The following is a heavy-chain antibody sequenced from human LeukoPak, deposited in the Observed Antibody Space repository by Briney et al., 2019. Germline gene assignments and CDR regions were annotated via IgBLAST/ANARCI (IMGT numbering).Heavy chain of an antibody. CDR3: AGWSSGSSAYDI. CDR2: IFHSGRT. D-gene: IGHD1-14*01. J-gene: IGHJ3*02. CDR1: GGSISSSSYD. Sequence: SETLSLTCTVSGGSISSSSYDWSWIRQPPGKGLERLGSIFHSGRTYYSPSFKSRVTISAATSKNQSSLRLPSVTAADTAVYYCAGWSSGSSAYDIWGHGTMVTVSS. V-gene: IGHV4-39*01.